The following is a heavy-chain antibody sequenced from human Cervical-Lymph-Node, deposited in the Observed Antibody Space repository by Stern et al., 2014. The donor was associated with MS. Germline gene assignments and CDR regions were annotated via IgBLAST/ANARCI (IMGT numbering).Heavy chain of an antibody. CDR2: IRFDGSDK. J-gene: IGHJ4*02. D-gene: IGHD3-10*01. Sequence: QVQLMQSGGGVVQPGRSLRLSCAASGFTFSSYDIHWVRQAPGKGPEWVAVIRFDGSDKFYAESVKGRFTISRDNSKNTLYLQMNSLRDADMAVYYCVRDPYGYFDYWGRGTLVTVST. V-gene: IGHV3-33*01. CDR3: VRDPYGYFDY. CDR1: GFTFSSYD.